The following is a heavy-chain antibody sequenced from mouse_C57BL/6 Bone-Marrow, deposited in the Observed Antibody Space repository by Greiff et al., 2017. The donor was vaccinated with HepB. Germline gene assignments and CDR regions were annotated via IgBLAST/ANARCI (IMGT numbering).Heavy chain of an antibody. Sequence: DVQLVESGEGLVKPGGSLKLSCAASGFTFSSYAMSWVRQTPEKRLEWVAYISSGGDYIYYADTVKGRFTISRDNARNTLYLQMSSLKSEDTAMYYCTRDDAYYYGRWYFDVWGTGTTVTVSS. D-gene: IGHD1-1*01. CDR2: ISSGGDYI. V-gene: IGHV5-9-1*02. CDR1: GFTFSSYA. J-gene: IGHJ1*03. CDR3: TRDDAYYYGRWYFDV.